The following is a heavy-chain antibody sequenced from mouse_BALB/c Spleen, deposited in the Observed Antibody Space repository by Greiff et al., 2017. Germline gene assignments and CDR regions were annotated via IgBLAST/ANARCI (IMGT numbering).Heavy chain of an antibody. D-gene: IGHD1-3*01. J-gene: IGHJ4*01. Sequence: VQLQQSGAELVRPGTSVKVSCKASGYAFTNYLLEWVKQRPGQGLEWIGVINPGSGGTNYNEKFKGKATLTADKSSSTAYMQLSSLTSDDSAVYFCARESGNYDAMDYWGQGTSVTVSS. CDR2: INPGSGGT. CDR3: ARESGNYDAMDY. CDR1: GYAFTNYL. V-gene: IGHV1-54*01.